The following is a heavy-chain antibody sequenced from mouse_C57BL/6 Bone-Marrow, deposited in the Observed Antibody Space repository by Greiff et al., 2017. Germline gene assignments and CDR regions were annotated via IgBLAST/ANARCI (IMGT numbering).Heavy chain of an antibody. CDR3: AIRRFYWCFGV. CDR2: SSNLAYSN. J-gene: IGHJ1*03. V-gene: IGHV5-15*04. CDR1: GFSFSDYG. Sequence: EVKVVESGGGLVQPGGSLKLSCAASGFSFSDYGMAWVRQALRKETVWVAFSSNLAYSNYYAATVTGRFTISRENAKNTLYLEISCLSSEDTAMYYCAIRRFYWCFGVWGTGTTVTVSS.